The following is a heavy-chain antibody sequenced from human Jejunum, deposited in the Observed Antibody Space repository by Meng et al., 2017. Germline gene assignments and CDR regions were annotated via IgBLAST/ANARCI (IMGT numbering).Heavy chain of an antibody. Sequence: GESLKISCVASGFPFTNYGIHWVRQAPGKGLEWVAVIWYDGSLKYYGDSVKGRFTISRDNSKNTLYLEMNSLRAEDTAVYFCARGLVGSTSAFNIWGQGTMVTVSS. CDR1: GFPFTNYG. CDR2: IWYDGSLK. V-gene: IGHV3-33*01. J-gene: IGHJ3*02. CDR3: ARGLVGSTSAFNI. D-gene: IGHD1-26*01.